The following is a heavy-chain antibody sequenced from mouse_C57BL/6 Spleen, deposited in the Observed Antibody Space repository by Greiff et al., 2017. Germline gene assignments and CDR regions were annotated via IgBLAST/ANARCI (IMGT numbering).Heavy chain of an antibody. V-gene: IGHV1-52*01. J-gene: IGHJ2*01. CDR3: ARWGGGHLD. CDR1: GYTFTSYW. Sequence: QVQLQQPGAELVRPGSSVKLSCKASGYTFTSYWMHWVKQRPIQGLEWIGNIDPSDSATHYNQKFKDKATLTVDKSSSTAYMQLSSLTSEDSAVYYCARWGGGHLDWGQGTTLTVSS. CDR2: IDPSDSAT.